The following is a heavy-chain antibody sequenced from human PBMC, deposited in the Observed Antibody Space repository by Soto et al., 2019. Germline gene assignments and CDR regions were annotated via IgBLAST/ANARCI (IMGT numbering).Heavy chain of an antibody. J-gene: IGHJ6*02. V-gene: IGHV3-21*01. Sequence: EVQLVESGGGLVKPGGSLRLSCVGSGFTFSSYSMNWVRQAPGKGLEWVSSITSGRSYIYYADSVKGRFTISRDNAKNSLFLKMNSLRAEDSAVYYCARVGRTDYASGTYYYYGVDVWGQGTTVTVSS. D-gene: IGHD3-10*01. CDR3: ARVGRTDYASGTYYYYGVDV. CDR2: ITSGRSYI. CDR1: GFTFSSYS.